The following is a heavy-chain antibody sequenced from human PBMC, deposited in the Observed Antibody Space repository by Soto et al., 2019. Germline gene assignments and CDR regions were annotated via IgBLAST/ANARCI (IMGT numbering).Heavy chain of an antibody. D-gene: IGHD5-12*01. CDR2: INSGSSTI. V-gene: IGHV3-48*02. J-gene: IGHJ4*02. CDR1: GFPFSSYA. Sequence: EVQLVESGGGLVQPGGSLRLSCAASGFPFSSYAMNWVRQAPGKGLEWVSYINSGSSTIYYADSAKGRFTISRDNAKXXXXXXMNSLRDEDTAVYFCVRDRGYTGYDLQYWGQGALVAVSS. CDR3: VRDRGYTGYDLQY.